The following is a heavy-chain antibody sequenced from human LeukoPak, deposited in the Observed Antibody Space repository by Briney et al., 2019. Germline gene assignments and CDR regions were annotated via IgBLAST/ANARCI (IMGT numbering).Heavy chain of an antibody. Sequence: GGSLRLSCAPSGFTVSTNYMNWVRQAPGKGLEWVSVIYPDGGAYSADSLKGRFTTPRDNSKNTLYLQMNSLRAEDTALYYCAGGLGAFDTWGQGTMVTVSS. J-gene: IGHJ3*02. CDR1: GFTVSTNY. CDR2: IYPDGGA. V-gene: IGHV3-53*01. CDR3: AGGLGAFDT. D-gene: IGHD6-19*01.